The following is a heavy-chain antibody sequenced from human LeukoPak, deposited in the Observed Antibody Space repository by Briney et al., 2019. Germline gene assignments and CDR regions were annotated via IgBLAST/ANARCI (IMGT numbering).Heavy chain of an antibody. Sequence: SETLSLTCAVYGGSFSGYYWSWIRQPPGKGLEWIGEINHSGSTNYNPSLKSRITISVDTSKNQFSLKLSSVTAADTAVYYCARGAYYYDSSGYQGNYYYYYMDVWGKGTTVTISS. V-gene: IGHV4-34*01. CDR1: GGSFSGYY. J-gene: IGHJ6*03. CDR3: ARGAYYYDSSGYQGNYYYYYMDV. CDR2: INHSGST. D-gene: IGHD3-22*01.